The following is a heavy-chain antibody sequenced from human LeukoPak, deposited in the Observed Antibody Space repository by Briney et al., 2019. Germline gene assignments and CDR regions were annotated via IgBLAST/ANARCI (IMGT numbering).Heavy chain of an antibody. D-gene: IGHD3-10*01. Sequence: SETLSLTCTVSGGSISSYYWSWIRQPPGKGLEWIGYIYYSGSTNYNPSLKSRVTISVDTSKNQFSLKLSSVTAADTAVYYCAREGSGSNWFDPWGQGTLVTVSS. CDR3: AREGSGSNWFDP. J-gene: IGHJ5*02. V-gene: IGHV4-59*01. CDR1: GGSISSYY. CDR2: IYYSGST.